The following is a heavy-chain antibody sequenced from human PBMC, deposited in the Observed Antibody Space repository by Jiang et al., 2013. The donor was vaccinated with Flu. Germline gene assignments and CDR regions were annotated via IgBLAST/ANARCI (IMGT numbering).Heavy chain of an antibody. D-gene: IGHD3-22*01. CDR2: YHSGSD. CDR3: ARDAYYYDSSGYYLSWFDP. Sequence: YHSGSDQLQPVPSKSRVTISVDKSKNQFSLKLSSVTAADTAVYYCARDAYYYDSSGYYLSWFDPWGQGTLVTVSS. V-gene: IGHV4-4*02. J-gene: IGHJ5*02.